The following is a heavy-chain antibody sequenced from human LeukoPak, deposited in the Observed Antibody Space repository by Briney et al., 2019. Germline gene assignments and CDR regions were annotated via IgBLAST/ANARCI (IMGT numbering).Heavy chain of an antibody. J-gene: IGHJ5*02. Sequence: PSETLSLTCTVSGDSISSYFWSWVRQPPGKGLEWASAISGSGGSTYYADSVKGRFTISRDNSKNTLYLQMNSLRAEDTAVYYCAIYPGAIAAAGPSGQGTPVTVSS. D-gene: IGHD6-13*01. CDR1: GDSISSYF. CDR2: ISGSGGST. V-gene: IGHV3-23*01. CDR3: AIYPGAIAAAGP.